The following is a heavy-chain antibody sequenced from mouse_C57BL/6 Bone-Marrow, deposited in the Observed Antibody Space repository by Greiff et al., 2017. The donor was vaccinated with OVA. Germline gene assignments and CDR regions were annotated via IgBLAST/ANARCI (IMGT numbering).Heavy chain of an antibody. CDR3: ASGRAMDY. J-gene: IGHJ4*01. Sequence: EVKLQESGPGLVKPSQSLSLTCSVTGYSITSGYYWNWIRQFPGNKLEWMGYISYDGSNNYNPSLKKRISITRDTSKNQFFLKLNSVTTEDTATYYCASGRAMDYWGQGTSVTVSS. V-gene: IGHV3-6*01. CDR2: ISYDGSN. CDR1: GYSITSGYY.